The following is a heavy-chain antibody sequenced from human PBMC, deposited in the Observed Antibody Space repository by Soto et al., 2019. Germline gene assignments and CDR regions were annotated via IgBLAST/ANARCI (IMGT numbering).Heavy chain of an antibody. Sequence: SETLSLTCAVSSGSISSSNWWSWVRQPPGKGLEWIGEIYHSGSTNYNPSLKSRVTISVDKSKNQFSLKLSSVTAADTAVYYCARNVAVRPVYYYYMDVWGKGTTVTVSS. D-gene: IGHD6-6*01. CDR2: IYHSGST. V-gene: IGHV4-4*02. CDR1: SGSISSSNW. J-gene: IGHJ6*03. CDR3: ARNVAVRPVYYYYMDV.